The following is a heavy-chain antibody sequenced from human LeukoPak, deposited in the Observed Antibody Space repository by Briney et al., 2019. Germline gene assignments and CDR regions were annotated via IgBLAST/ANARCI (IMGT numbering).Heavy chain of an antibody. D-gene: IGHD6-6*01. J-gene: IGHJ4*02. Sequence: SETLSLTCTVSGGSISSGSYYWSWIRQPAGKGLEWIGHIYTSGSTNYNPSLKSRVTISVDTSKNQFSPKLSSVTATDTAVYYCARGGSSLPFDYWGQGTLVTVTS. V-gene: IGHV4-61*09. CDR2: IYTSGST. CDR3: ARGGSSLPFDY. CDR1: GGSISSGSYY.